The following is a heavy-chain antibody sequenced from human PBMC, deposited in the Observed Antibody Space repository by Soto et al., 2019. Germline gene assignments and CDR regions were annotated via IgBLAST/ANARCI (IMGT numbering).Heavy chain of an antibody. J-gene: IGHJ4*02. CDR3: ARKPSSTYAFDY. CDR2: IYYSGST. CDR1: GGSISSGGYY. D-gene: IGHD4-17*01. Sequence: PSETLSLTCTVSGGSISSGGYYWSWIRQHPGEGLEWIGYIYYSGSTYYNPSLKSRVTISVDTSKNQFSLKLSSVTAADTAVYYCARKPSSTYAFDYWGQGTLVTVSS. V-gene: IGHV4-31*03.